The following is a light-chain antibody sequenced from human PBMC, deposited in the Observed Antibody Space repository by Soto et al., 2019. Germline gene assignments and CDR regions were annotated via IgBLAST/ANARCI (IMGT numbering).Light chain of an antibody. J-gene: IGKJ5*01. CDR1: RSVSNY. CDR2: DAS. CDR3: QQRSNWPIT. V-gene: IGKV3-11*01. Sequence: SVLTQSPATLSLSPEESATPSCTASRSVSNYLAWYQQKPGHAPRLPIYDASSMPTYLPARLCGSRAGTDFTLTTSSLEPEDFALYYCQQRSNWPITFGQGTRLEIK.